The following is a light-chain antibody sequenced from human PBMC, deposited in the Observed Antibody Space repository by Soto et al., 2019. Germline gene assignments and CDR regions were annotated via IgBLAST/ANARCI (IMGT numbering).Light chain of an antibody. CDR1: QDISIY. J-gene: IGKJ4*01. Sequence: IQLTQSPSSLSASVGDRVTITCRASQDISIYLAWYQQKPGEAPELLIYAASTLYGGVTSRFSGSGSGTDFALTITSLQAEDFATYYCQQLGMYPSTFGGGTKVEIK. CDR3: QQLGMYPST. CDR2: AAS. V-gene: IGKV1-9*01.